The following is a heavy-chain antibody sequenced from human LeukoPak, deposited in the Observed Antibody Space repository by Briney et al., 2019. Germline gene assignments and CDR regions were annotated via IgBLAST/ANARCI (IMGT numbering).Heavy chain of an antibody. CDR1: GFTFSSYA. J-gene: IGHJ6*02. V-gene: IGHV3-23*01. Sequence: PGESLRLSCAASGFTFSSYAMTWVRQAPGKGLEWVSTITSEAITLYAHSAKGRFTVSRDNSNNTLHLQMNSLTADDTALYYCAKDLNMAAAHIRMDVWGQGTTVTVSS. CDR3: AKDLNMAAAHIRMDV. D-gene: IGHD6-13*01. CDR2: ITSEAIT.